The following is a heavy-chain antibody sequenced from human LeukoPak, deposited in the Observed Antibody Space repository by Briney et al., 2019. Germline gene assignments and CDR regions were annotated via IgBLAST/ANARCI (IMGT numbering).Heavy chain of an antibody. CDR2: IIPIFGTA. D-gene: IGHD1-26*01. CDR1: GYTFTSYG. CDR3: ALGYWELRTFDY. V-gene: IGHV1-69*13. J-gene: IGHJ4*02. Sequence: GASVKVSCKASGYTFTSYGISWVRQAPGQGLEWMGGIIPIFGTANYAQKFQGRVTITADESTSTAYMELSSLRSEDTAVYYCALGYWELRTFDYWGQGTLVTVSS.